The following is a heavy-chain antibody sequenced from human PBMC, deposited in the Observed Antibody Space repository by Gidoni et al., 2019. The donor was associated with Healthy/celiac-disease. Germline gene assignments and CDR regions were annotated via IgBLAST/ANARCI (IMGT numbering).Heavy chain of an antibody. J-gene: IGHJ4*02. CDR3: ARGRTGTPDY. V-gene: IGHV4-39*01. CDR1: GGAISSSSYY. Sequence: QLQLQESGPGLVKPSETLSLTCTVSGGAISSSSYYWGWSRQPPGKGLEWIGSIYYSGRTYYNPSLKSRVTISVDTSKNQFSLKLSSVTAADTAVYYCARGRTGTPDYWGQGTLVTVSS. CDR2: IYYSGRT. D-gene: IGHD1-1*01.